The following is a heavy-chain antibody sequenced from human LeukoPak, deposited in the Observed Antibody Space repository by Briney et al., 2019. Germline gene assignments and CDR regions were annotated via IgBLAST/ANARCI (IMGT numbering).Heavy chain of an antibody. J-gene: IGHJ4*02. D-gene: IGHD3-22*01. Sequence: GGSLRLSCAASGFTFNNYGIHWVRQAPGKGLEWVAFIRYDGHIKYYSDSVKGRFTISRDNSKNTLYLQMNSLRAEDTAVYYCAKDTTYYYDSSAYYPGDYFDYWGQGTLVTVSS. CDR3: AKDTTYYYDSSAYYPGDYFDY. CDR2: IRYDGHIK. CDR1: GFTFNNYG. V-gene: IGHV3-30*02.